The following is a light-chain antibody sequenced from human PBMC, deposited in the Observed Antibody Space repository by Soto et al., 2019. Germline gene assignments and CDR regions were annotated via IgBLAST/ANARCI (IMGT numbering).Light chain of an antibody. CDR1: PGAVTSGYY. Sequence: QAVVTQEPSLTVSPGGTVTLTCASNPGAVTSGYYPNWFQQKPGQAPRALIYSTNNKYSWTPARFSGSLLGGKAALTLSGVQPEDEADYYCLLYYGGQLGVFGGGTKLTVL. V-gene: IGLV7-43*01. CDR3: LLYYGGQLGV. CDR2: STN. J-gene: IGLJ2*01.